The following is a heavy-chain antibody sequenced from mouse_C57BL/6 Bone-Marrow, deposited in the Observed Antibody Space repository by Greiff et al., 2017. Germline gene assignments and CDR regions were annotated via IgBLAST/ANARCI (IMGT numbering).Heavy chain of an antibody. CDR1: GYTFTSYW. CDR3: ASVDYGYDDEGYFDY. D-gene: IGHD2-2*01. CDR2: IDPSDSYT. Sequence: VQLQQPGAELVRPGTSVKLSCKASGYTFTSYWMHWVKQRPGQGLEWIGVIDPSDSYTNYNQKFKGKATLTVDTSSSTAYMQRSSLTSEDSAVYYCASVDYGYDDEGYFDYWGQGTTLTVSA. J-gene: IGHJ2*01. V-gene: IGHV1-59*01.